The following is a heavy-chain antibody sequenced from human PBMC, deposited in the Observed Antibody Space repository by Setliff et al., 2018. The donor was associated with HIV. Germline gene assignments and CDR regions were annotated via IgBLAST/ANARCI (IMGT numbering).Heavy chain of an antibody. CDR2: IYPGDSDT. CDR3: ARRGATVTTRYIDY. J-gene: IGHJ4*02. V-gene: IGHV5-51*01. CDR1: GYSFTTYW. Sequence: GESPKISCKASGYSFTTYWIGWVRQMPGKSLEWVGIIYPGDSDTRYSPSFQGQVSISADKSISTAYLQWTSLKASDTAMYYCARRGATVTTRYIDYWGQGTLVTVSS. D-gene: IGHD4-17*01.